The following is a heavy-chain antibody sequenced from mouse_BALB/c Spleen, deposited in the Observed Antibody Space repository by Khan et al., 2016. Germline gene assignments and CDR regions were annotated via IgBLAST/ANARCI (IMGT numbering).Heavy chain of an antibody. CDR2: INPDSSTI. CDR3: ARAGYYGYLVN. J-gene: IGHJ3*01. V-gene: IGHV4-1*02. D-gene: IGHD1-1*01. Sequence: EVKLLESGGGLVQPGGSLKLSCAASGFDFSRFWMRWARQAPGKGLEWIGEINPDSSTINYTPSLQDKFIISRDNAKNTLYLQRRKVRSEDTVLYYCARAGYYGYLVNWGQGTLVTVSA. CDR1: GFDFSRFW.